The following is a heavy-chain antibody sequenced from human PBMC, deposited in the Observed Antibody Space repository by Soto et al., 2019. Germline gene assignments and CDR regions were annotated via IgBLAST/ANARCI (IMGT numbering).Heavy chain of an antibody. Sequence: EVQLVESGGGLVKPGGSLRLSCVASGFTFSSYSMNWVRQAPGKGLEWVSSISSSSSYIYYADSVKGRFTISRDNAKNSLYLQMSSLRAEDTAVYYCASLAALCDGSCYALMDVWGKGTTVTVSS. J-gene: IGHJ6*03. CDR3: ASLAALCDGSCYALMDV. V-gene: IGHV3-21*01. CDR1: GFTFSSYS. D-gene: IGHD2-15*01. CDR2: ISSSSSYI.